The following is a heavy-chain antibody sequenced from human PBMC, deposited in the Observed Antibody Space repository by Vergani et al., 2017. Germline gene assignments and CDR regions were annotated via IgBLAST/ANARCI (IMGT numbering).Heavy chain of an antibody. V-gene: IGHV3-23*01. Sequence: VQLLESGGGLVQPGESLRLSCAASGFTFSISGVSWVRQAPGKGLQWVASISGSGDTTNYIDSVKGRFTISRDNSKTTRYLHMNALRVEDTAVYYCAKRDGAYDYFDSWGQGTLVTVSS. CDR1: GFTFSISG. D-gene: IGHD4/OR15-4a*01. CDR3: AKRDGAYDYFDS. J-gene: IGHJ4*02. CDR2: ISGSGDTT.